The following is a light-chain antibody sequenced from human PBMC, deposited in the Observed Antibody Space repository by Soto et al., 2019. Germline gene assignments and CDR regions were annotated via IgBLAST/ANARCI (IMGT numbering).Light chain of an antibody. V-gene: IGKV3-11*01. CDR1: QSISSY. CDR3: QQRSNWPT. Sequence: ETVVTQSPANPSLSPGVRATVSCWASQSISSYLAWYQQKPGQAPRLLISDASDTATGIPARFSGSGSGTDFTLTISSLEPEDFAVYYCQQRSNWPTFGQGTKVDIK. CDR2: DAS. J-gene: IGKJ1*01.